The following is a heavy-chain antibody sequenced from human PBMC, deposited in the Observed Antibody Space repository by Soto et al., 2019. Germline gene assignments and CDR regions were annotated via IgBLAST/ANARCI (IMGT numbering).Heavy chain of an antibody. D-gene: IGHD3-10*01. V-gene: IGHV4-31*03. Sequence: QVQLQESGPGLVQPSQTLSLTCTVSGGSISSGGYYWSWIRQHPGKGLEWIGYIYYSGSTYYNPSLKSRVTISVDTSKNQFSLKLSSVTAADTAVYYCARDSPVAGFGELLYRWFDPWGQGTLVTVSS. CDR1: GGSISSGGYY. J-gene: IGHJ5*02. CDR3: ARDSPVAGFGELLYRWFDP. CDR2: IYYSGST.